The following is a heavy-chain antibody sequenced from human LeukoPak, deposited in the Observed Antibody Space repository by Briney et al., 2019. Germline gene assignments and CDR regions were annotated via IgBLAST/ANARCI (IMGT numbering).Heavy chain of an antibody. CDR1: GFTFSSCA. J-gene: IGHJ5*02. D-gene: IGHD3-10*01. CDR3: ARGSAYYGSGIYHWFDP. Sequence: GGSLRLSCAASGFTFSSCAMHWVRQAPGKGLEWVAVISYDGSNKYYADSVKGRFTISRDNSKNTLYLQMNSLRAEDTAVYYCARGSAYYGSGIYHWFDPWGQGTLVTVSS. CDR2: ISYDGSNK. V-gene: IGHV3-30*04.